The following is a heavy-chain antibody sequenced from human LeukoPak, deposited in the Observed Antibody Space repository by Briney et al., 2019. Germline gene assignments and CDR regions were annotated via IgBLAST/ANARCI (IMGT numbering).Heavy chain of an antibody. J-gene: IGHJ4*02. CDR2: IKQDGSEK. Sequence: PGGSLRLSCAASGFTFNSYWMTWVRQAPGKGLEWVANIKQDGSEKYYADSVKGRFTISRDNAKNSLYLQMNSLRDEDTAVYYCARGIMTGVDYFDYWGQRTLVTVSS. V-gene: IGHV3-7*01. D-gene: IGHD3-9*01. CDR1: GFTFNSYW. CDR3: ARGIMTGVDYFDY.